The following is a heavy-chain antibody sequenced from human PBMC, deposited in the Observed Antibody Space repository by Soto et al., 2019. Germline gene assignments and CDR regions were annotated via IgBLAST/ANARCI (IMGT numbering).Heavy chain of an antibody. J-gene: IGHJ3*02. CDR1: GFTFGDYG. CDR2: VTWNSGNI. V-gene: IGHV3-9*01. D-gene: IGHD3-3*01. CDR3: LRDGLTSLFGLVYDGSNI. Sequence: EAQLVESGGGLVQPGRSLRLSCVASGFTFGDYGMHWVRQAPGRGPEWVSGVTWNSGNIAYAETVQGRFTISRDNAKNALYVQMTSLRAEDTALYYCLRDGLTSLFGLVYDGSNIWGHGTMVIVSS.